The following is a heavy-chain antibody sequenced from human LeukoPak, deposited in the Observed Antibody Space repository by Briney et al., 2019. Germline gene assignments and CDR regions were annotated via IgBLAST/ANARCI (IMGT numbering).Heavy chain of an antibody. V-gene: IGHV4-59*08. D-gene: IGHD3-10*01. CDR2: IYYSGST. CDR3: ARHQWFGELLSDYYGMDV. Sequence: SETLSLTCTVSGGSISSYYWSWIRQPPGKGLEWIGYIYYSGSTNYNPSLKSRVTISVDTSKNQFSLKLSSVTAADTAVYYCARHQWFGELLSDYYGMDVWGQGTRSPSP. J-gene: IGHJ6*02. CDR1: GGSISSYY.